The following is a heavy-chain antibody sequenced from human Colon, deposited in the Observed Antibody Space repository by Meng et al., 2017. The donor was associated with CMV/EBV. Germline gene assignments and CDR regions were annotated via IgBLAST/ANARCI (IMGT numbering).Heavy chain of an antibody. D-gene: IGHD1-26*01. CDR1: GFTFSSYA. Sequence: GESLKISCAASGFTFSSYAMSWVRQAPGKGLEWVSAISGSGGSTYYADYVKGRFTISRDNSKNTLYLQMNRLRAEDTAVYYCAKRKTYSGSSGGFDPWGQGTLVTVSS. CDR2: ISGSGGST. J-gene: IGHJ5*02. CDR3: AKRKTYSGSSGGFDP. V-gene: IGHV3-23*01.